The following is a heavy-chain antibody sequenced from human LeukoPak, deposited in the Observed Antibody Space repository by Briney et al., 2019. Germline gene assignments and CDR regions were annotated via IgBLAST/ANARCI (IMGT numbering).Heavy chain of an antibody. CDR1: GGTFSSYA. V-gene: IGHV1-69*04. D-gene: IGHD4-23*01. CDR2: IIPILGIA. Sequence: SVKVSCKASGGTFSSYAISWVRQAPGQGLEWMGRIIPILGIANYAQKFQGRVTITADKSTSTAYMELSSLRSEDTAVYYGARDGSWATVVTPGGDYWGQGTLVTVSS. J-gene: IGHJ4*02. CDR3: ARDGSWATVVTPGGDY.